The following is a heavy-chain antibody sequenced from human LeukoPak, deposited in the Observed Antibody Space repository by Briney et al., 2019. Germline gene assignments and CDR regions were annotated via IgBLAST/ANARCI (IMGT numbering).Heavy chain of an antibody. CDR1: GFTFSSYE. CDR2: ISSGGTTI. J-gene: IGHJ5*02. Sequence: GGSLRLSCAASGFTFSSYEMNWVRQAPGKGLEWVSYISSGGTTIYYADSVRGRFTISRDNAKNSLYLQMNSLRAEDTAVYSCARGADGVSSNSRGWFDPWGQGTLVTVSS. D-gene: IGHD2-15*01. V-gene: IGHV3-48*03. CDR3: ARGADGVSSNSRGWFDP.